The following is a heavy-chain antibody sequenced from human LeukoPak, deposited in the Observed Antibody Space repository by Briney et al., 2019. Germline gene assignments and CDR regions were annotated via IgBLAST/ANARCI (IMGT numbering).Heavy chain of an antibody. CDR2: ISSSSSYI. Sequence: GGSLRLSCAASGFTFSSYSMNWVRQAPEKGLEWVSSISSSSSYIYYADSVKGRFTISRDNAKNSLYLQMNSLRAEDTAVYYCARGRRGRGYCSSTSCSYYYYMDVWGKGTTVTVSS. CDR1: GFTFSSYS. CDR3: ARGRRGRGYCSSTSCSYYYYMDV. J-gene: IGHJ6*03. V-gene: IGHV3-21*01. D-gene: IGHD2-2*01.